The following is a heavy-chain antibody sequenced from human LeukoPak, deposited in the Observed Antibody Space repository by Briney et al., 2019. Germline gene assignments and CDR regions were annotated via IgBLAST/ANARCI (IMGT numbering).Heavy chain of an antibody. CDR3: ARDIFSPYYYDSSGHGDY. D-gene: IGHD3-22*01. J-gene: IGHJ4*02. CDR1: GFTFSSYW. CDR2: IKQDGSEK. Sequence: PGGSLRLSRAASGFTFSSYWMSWVRQAPGKGLEWVANIKQDGSEKYYVDSVKGRFTISRDNAKNSLYLQMNSLRAEDTAVYYCARDIFSPYYYDSSGHGDYWGQGTLVTVSS. V-gene: IGHV3-7*01.